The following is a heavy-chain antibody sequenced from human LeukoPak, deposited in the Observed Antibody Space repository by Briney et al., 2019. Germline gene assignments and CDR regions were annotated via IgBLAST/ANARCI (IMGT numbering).Heavy chain of an antibody. V-gene: IGHV4-39*01. CDR2: IYYSGST. CDR3: ARFRSSGYYIDY. J-gene: IGHJ4*02. Sequence: SETLSLTCTVSGGSISSSSYYWGWIRQPPGKGLEWIGSIYYSGSTYYNPSLKSRVTISVDTSKNQFSLKLSSVTAADTAVYYCARFRSSGYYIDYWGQGTLVTVSS. D-gene: IGHD3-22*01. CDR1: GGSISSSSYY.